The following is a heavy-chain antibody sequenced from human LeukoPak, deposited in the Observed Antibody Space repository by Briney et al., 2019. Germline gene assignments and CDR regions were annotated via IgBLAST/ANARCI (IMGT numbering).Heavy chain of an antibody. CDR2: INPSGGST. J-gene: IGHJ6*03. D-gene: IGHD2-8*01. V-gene: IGHV1-46*01. CDR1: GYTFTSYY. Sequence: EASVKVSCKASGYTFTSYYMHWVRQAPGQGLEWMGIINPSGGSTSYAQKFQGRVTMTRDMSTSTVYMELSSLRSEDTAVYYCARSVYQYYYYYYYMDVWGKGTTVTVSS. CDR3: ARSVYQYYYYYYYMDV.